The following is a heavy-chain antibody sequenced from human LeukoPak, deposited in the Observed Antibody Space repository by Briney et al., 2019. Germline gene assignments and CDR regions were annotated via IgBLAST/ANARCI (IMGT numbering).Heavy chain of an antibody. CDR3: AREYDSSGYFGY. J-gene: IGHJ4*02. CDR1: GYSISSGYY. Sequence: SETLSLTCTVSGYSISSGYYWGWIRQPPGKGLEWIGSIYHSGSTNYNPSLKSRVTISVDKSKNQFSLKLSSVTAADTAVYYCAREYDSSGYFGYWGQGTLVTVSS. V-gene: IGHV4-38-2*02. D-gene: IGHD3-22*01. CDR2: IYHSGST.